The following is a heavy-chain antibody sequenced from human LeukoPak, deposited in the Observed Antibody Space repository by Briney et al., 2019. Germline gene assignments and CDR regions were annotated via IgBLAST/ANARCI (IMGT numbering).Heavy chain of an antibody. V-gene: IGHV4-38-2*01. CDR1: GYSISSGYY. CDR3: ARPRRDYYYYYYMDV. J-gene: IGHJ6*03. CDR2: IYHSGST. Sequence: SETLSLTCAVSGYSISSGYYWGWIRQPPGKGLEWIGSIYHSGSTNYNPSLKSRVTISVDTSKNQFSLKLSSVTAADTAVYYCARPRRDYYYYYYMDVWGKGTTVTVSS.